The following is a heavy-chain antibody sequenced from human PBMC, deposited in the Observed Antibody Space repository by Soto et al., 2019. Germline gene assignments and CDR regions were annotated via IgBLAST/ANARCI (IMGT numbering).Heavy chain of an antibody. CDR3: ARQIRKDTMIVVVMFDAFDI. J-gene: IGHJ3*02. D-gene: IGHD3-22*01. V-gene: IGHV5-51*01. CDR1: GYSFTSYW. Sequence: PGESLKISCKGSGYSFTSYWIGWVRQMPGKGLEWMGIIYPGDSDTRYSPSFQGQVTISADKSISTAYLQWSSLKASDTAMYYCARQIRKDTMIVVVMFDAFDIWGQGTMVTVSS. CDR2: IYPGDSDT.